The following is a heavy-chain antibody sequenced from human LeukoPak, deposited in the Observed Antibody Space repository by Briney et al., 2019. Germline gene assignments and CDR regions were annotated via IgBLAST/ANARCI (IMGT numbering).Heavy chain of an antibody. J-gene: IGHJ4*02. V-gene: IGHV1-2*02. Sequence: ASVKVSCKASGYTFTGYYMHWVRQAPGQGLEWMGWINPNGGGTNYAQKFQGRVTMTRDTSIGTAYMELRSLRSDDTAVYYCAREGTYNYYDSSGYPIGYWGQGTLVTVSS. D-gene: IGHD3-22*01. CDR3: AREGTYNYYDSSGYPIGY. CDR1: GYTFTGYY. CDR2: INPNGGGT.